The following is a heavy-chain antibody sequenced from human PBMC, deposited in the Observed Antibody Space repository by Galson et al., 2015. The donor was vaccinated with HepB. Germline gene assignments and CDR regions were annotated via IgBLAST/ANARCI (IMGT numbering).Heavy chain of an antibody. CDR1: GYTFTGYY. CDR2: INPNSDGT. V-gene: IGHV1-2*06. J-gene: IGHJ6*02. Sequence: SVKVSCKASGYTFTGYYMHWVRQAPGQGLEWMGRINPNSDGTNYAQKFQGRVTMTRDTSISTAYMELSRLRSDDTAVYYCARDPITYDILTGQNYYYYGMDVWGQGTTVTVSS. D-gene: IGHD3-9*01. CDR3: ARDPITYDILTGQNYYYYGMDV.